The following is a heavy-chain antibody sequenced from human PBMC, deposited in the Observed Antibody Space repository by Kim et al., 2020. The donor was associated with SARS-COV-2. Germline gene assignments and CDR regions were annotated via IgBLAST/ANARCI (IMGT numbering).Heavy chain of an antibody. CDR2: IYYSGST. CDR3: ARVTRELTTYYYYMDV. V-gene: IGHV4-59*01. CDR1: GGSISSYY. Sequence: SETLSLTCTVSGGSISSYYWNWIRQPPGKGLEWVGYIYYSGSTKYNPSLKSRVTISVDTSKNQFSLKLTSVTAADTAVYYCARVTRELTTYYYYMDVWG. J-gene: IGHJ6*03. D-gene: IGHD1-7*01.